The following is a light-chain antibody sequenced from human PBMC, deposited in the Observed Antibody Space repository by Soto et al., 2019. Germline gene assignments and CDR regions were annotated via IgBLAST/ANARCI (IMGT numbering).Light chain of an antibody. CDR1: QYINTY. Sequence: DIQMTQSPFSLSASVGDRVTLTCRASQYINTYLNWYQVKPGKAPKVLIYAASTLQSGVPSRFSGSGSGTDFSLTISSLQPEDFATYYCQQSISTPLAFGGGTTVEIK. CDR2: AAS. CDR3: QQSISTPLA. J-gene: IGKJ4*01. V-gene: IGKV1-39*01.